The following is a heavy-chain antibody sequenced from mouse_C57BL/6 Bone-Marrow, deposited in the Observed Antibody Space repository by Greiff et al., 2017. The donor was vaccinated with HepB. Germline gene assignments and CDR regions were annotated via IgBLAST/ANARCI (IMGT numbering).Heavy chain of an antibody. CDR3: ARRNDYDYFDY. CDR2: ISNLAYSI. Sequence: EVQGVESGGGLVQPGGSLKLSCAASGFTFSDYGMAWVRQAPRKGPEWVAFISNLAYSIYYADTVTGRFTISRENAKNTLYLELSSLWSEDTAMYYCARRNDYDYFDYWGQGTTLTVSS. D-gene: IGHD2-4*01. J-gene: IGHJ2*01. V-gene: IGHV5-15*01. CDR1: GFTFSDYG.